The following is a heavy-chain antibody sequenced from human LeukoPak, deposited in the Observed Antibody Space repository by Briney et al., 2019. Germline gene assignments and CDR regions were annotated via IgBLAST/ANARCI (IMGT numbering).Heavy chain of an antibody. Sequence: GGSLRLSCAASGFTFNHAWMSWVRRAPGKGLEWVGRIKSKTDGATTEYAAPVKGRFTISRDDSKNTLYLQMNSLKTEDTAVYYCTTVGSSRYYYYFDYWGQGSLVTVSS. D-gene: IGHD3-22*01. CDR2: IKSKTDGATT. CDR1: GFTFNHAW. J-gene: IGHJ4*02. CDR3: TTVGSSRYYYYFDY. V-gene: IGHV3-15*01.